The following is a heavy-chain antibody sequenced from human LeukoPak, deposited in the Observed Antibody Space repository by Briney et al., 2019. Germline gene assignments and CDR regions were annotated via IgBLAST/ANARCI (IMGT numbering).Heavy chain of an antibody. Sequence: ASVKVSCKASGNTFTNNGISWVRQAPGQGLQWMGWISAYNGNTNYAQKFQGRVTMTTDTSMSTAHMELRSLRFDDTAVYYCARDLKMGYSSGRHSWGTGSSNDYWGQGTLVTVSS. J-gene: IGHJ4*02. V-gene: IGHV1-18*04. CDR1: GNTFTNNG. CDR3: ARDLKMGYSSGRHSWGTGSSNDY. CDR2: ISAYNGNT. D-gene: IGHD6-19*01.